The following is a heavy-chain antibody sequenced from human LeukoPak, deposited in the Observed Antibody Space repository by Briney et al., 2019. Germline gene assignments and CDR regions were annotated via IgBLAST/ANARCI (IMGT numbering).Heavy chain of an antibody. CDR2: IYVDGRTT. CDR1: GFTLSNYW. CDR3: AKASSSSWYDLMDV. D-gene: IGHD6-13*01. J-gene: IGHJ6*02. Sequence: GGSLRLSCVASGFTLSNYWMHWVRQPPGKGLVWVSRIYVDGRTTNYADSVKGRFTISRDSSKNTLYLQMNSLRAEDTAVYYCAKASSSSWYDLMDVWGQGTTVTVSS. V-gene: IGHV3-74*01.